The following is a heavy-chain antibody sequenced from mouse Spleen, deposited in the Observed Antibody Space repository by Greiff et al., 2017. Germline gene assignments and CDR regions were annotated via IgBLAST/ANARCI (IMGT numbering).Heavy chain of an antibody. CDR2: INPNNGGT. D-gene: IGHD1-1*01. CDR3: ARRYYGSSYGYFDV. J-gene: IGHJ1*03. Sequence: VQLKQSGPELVKPGASVKIPCKASGYTFTDYNMDWVKQSHGKSLEWIGDINPNNGGTIYNQKFKGKATLTVDKSSSTAYMELRSLTSEDTAVYYCARRYYGSSYGYFDVWGTGTTVTVSS. CDR1: GYTFTDYN. V-gene: IGHV1-18*01.